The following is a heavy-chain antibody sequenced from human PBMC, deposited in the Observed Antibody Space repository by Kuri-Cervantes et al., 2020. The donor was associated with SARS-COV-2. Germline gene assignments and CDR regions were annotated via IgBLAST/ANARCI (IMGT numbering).Heavy chain of an antibody. Sequence: SGPTLVKPTQTLTLTCTFSGFSLDTSGMCVSWLRQPPGKAPEWLARIDWDDDKYYRTSLETRLTISKDTSKNQVVLTMTNMDPVDTATYYCAHRERRTIFGVVIWDYWGQGTLVTVSS. CDR2: IDWDDDK. J-gene: IGHJ4*02. CDR1: GFSLDTSGMC. D-gene: IGHD3-3*01. V-gene: IGHV2-70*12. CDR3: AHRERRTIFGVVIWDY.